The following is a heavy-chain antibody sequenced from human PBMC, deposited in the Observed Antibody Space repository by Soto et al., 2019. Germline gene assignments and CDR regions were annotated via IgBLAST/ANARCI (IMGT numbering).Heavy chain of an antibody. J-gene: IGHJ6*02. CDR1: GFAFTSSA. D-gene: IGHD3-10*01. CDR3: AADRGVRGVFRGTYGMDV. Sequence: SVKLSWKARGFAFTSSAVQWVRQSRGQRLEWIGWIVVGSGNTNYAQKFQERVTITRDMSTSKAYMELSSLRSEDPAVYYCAADRGVRGVFRGTYGMDVWGQGTTLSVSS. CDR2: IVVGSGNT. V-gene: IGHV1-58*01.